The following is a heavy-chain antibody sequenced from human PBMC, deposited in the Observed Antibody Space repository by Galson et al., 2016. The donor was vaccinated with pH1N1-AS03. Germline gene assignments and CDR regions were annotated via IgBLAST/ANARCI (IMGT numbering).Heavy chain of an antibody. CDR1: GFTFHNFA. V-gene: IGHV3-23*01. Sequence: SLRLSCAASGFTFHNFAMTWVRQAPGKGLEWVSGVIGCGGTTFYADSVKGRFTISRDNSNNTLFLQMENLRVEDTAVYYCAKDVLDCSGGRCYPGTTDSWGQGTLVTVSS. CDR3: AKDVLDCSGGRCYPGTTDS. CDR2: VIGCGGTT. D-gene: IGHD2-15*01. J-gene: IGHJ4*02.